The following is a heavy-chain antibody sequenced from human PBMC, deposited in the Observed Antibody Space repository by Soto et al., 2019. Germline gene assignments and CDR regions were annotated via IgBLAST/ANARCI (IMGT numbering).Heavy chain of an antibody. D-gene: IGHD3-10*01. CDR2: IWYDGSNK. V-gene: IGHV3-33*01. CDR3: ARDPRGVITGIDY. J-gene: IGHJ4*02. Sequence: GGSLRLSCAASGFTFNSYGMHWVRQAPGKGLEWVAVIWYDGSNKYYADSVKGRFTISRDNSKNTLYLQMNSLRAEDTAVYYCARDPRGVITGIDYWGQGTLVTVSS. CDR1: GFTFNSYG.